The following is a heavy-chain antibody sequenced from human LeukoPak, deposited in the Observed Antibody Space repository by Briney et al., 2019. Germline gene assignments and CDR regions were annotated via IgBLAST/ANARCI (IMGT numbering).Heavy chain of an antibody. CDR2: IRYDGSNK. V-gene: IGHV3-30*02. Sequence: GGSLRLSCAASGFTSSYYGMHWVRQAPGKGLEWVAFIRYDGSNKYYADSVKGRFTLSRDNSKNTLYLQMNSLRAEDTAVYYCARGLLGTTTSYFDSWGQGTLVTVSS. CDR3: ARGLLGTTTSYFDS. J-gene: IGHJ4*02. CDR1: GFTSSYYG. D-gene: IGHD1-26*01.